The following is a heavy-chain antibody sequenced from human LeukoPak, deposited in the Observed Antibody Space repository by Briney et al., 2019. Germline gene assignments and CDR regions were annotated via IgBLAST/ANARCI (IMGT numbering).Heavy chain of an antibody. CDR1: GYTFTGYY. J-gene: IGHJ4*02. V-gene: IGHV1-2*02. CDR3: AREAPRGSMVRGVIDFDY. Sequence: GASVKVSCKASGYTFTGYYMHWVRQAPGQGLEWMGWINPNSGGTNYAQKFQGRVTMTRDTSISTAYMELSRLRSDDTAVYYCAREAPRGSMVRGVIDFDYWGQGTLVTVSS. D-gene: IGHD3-10*01. CDR2: INPNSGGT.